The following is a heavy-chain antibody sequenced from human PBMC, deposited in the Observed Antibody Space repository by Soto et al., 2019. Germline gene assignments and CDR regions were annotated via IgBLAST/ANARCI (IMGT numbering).Heavy chain of an antibody. J-gene: IGHJ3*02. Sequence: QVQLVQSGAEVKKPGAAVKVSCKASGYTFTSYGISWVRQAPGQVLEWMGWISAYNGNTNYEQKLQGRVTTTRDTSTSPAYIELRSMRSHDTAVYYCARDSSCYPGIWGHGKMVPVSS. CDR2: ISAYNGNT. D-gene: IGHD3-22*01. CDR1: GYTFTSYG. V-gene: IGHV1-18*01. CDR3: ARDSSCYPGI.